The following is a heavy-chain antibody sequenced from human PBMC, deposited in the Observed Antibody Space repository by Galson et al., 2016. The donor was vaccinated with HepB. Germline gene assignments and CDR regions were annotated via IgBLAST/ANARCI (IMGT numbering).Heavy chain of an antibody. CDR1: GGSISSSSYY. CDR3: ARPDVLRFLKWLAESPGEDAMEI. D-gene: IGHD3-3*01. CDR2: IYYSGTT. J-gene: IGHJ3*02. V-gene: IGHV4-39*01. Sequence: SETLSLTCTVSGGSISSSSYYWGWIRQPPGKGLEWIGSIYYSGTTYYNPSLKSRVTISVDTSKNQFSLKLSCVTAADTAVYYCARPDVLRFLKWLAESPGEDAMEIWGQGTMVTVSS.